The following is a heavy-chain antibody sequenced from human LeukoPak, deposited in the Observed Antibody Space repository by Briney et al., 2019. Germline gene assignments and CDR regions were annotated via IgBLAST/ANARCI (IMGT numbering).Heavy chain of an antibody. Sequence: GGSVRLSCTASGFTFSSYAMSWVRQAPGKGLEWVAAISGSDGSTYYADSVKGRFTISRDNSKNTLYLQMNSLRAEDTAVYYCAKGRSSWYSTYFDYWGQGTLVTVSS. CDR2: ISGSDGST. V-gene: IGHV3-23*01. D-gene: IGHD6-13*01. CDR1: GFTFSSYA. CDR3: AKGRSSWYSTYFDY. J-gene: IGHJ4*02.